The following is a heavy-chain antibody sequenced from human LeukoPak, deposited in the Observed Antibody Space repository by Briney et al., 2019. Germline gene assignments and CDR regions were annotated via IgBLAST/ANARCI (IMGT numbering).Heavy chain of an antibody. CDR3: ARGSMGKVNDAFDI. V-gene: IGHV4-34*01. J-gene: IGHJ3*02. CDR2: INHSGST. CDR1: GGSFSGYY. Sequence: SETLSLTCAVYGGSFSGYYWSWIRQPPVKGLEWIGEINHSGSTNYNPSLKSRVTISVDTSKNQFSLKLSSVTAADTAVYYCARGSMGKVNDAFDIWGQGTMVTVSS. D-gene: IGHD2-21*01.